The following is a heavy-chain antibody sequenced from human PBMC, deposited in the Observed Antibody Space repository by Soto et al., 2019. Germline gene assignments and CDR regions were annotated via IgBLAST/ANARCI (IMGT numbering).Heavy chain of an antibody. CDR1: GGSISTSDYS. V-gene: IGHV4-30-2*01. Sequence: QLQLQESGSGLVQPSQTLSLTCTASGGSISTSDYSWTWIRQPPGGGLEWIGSIYQTGRTYVIPSLKSRVTMSLDKSKNQSSLNLTSVTAADTALYYGAREMTICGVAPGGGVDVWGQGTTVTVSS. D-gene: IGHD3-3*01. J-gene: IGHJ6*02. CDR2: IYQTGRT. CDR3: AREMTICGVAPGGGVDV.